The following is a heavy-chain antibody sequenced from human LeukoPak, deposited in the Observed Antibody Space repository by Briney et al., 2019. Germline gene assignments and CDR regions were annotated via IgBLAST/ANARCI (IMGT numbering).Heavy chain of an antibody. J-gene: IGHJ4*02. V-gene: IGHV4-59*08. Sequence: SETLSLTCIVSGGSISSYYWSWIRQPPGKGLEWIGYIYYSGSTNYNPSLKSRVTISVDTSKNQFSLKLSSVAAADTAVYYCARTYSSSWIDYWGQGTLVTVSS. CDR1: GGSISSYY. CDR3: ARTYSSSWIDY. D-gene: IGHD6-13*01. CDR2: IYYSGST.